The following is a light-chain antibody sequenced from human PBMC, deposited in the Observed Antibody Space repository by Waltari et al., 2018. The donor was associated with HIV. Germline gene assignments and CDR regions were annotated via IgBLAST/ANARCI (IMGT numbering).Light chain of an antibody. V-gene: IGLV1-51*01. Sequence: QSALTQPPSVSAAPGQKVSFSCSVRNSNLVNNYVSWYQQLPGRAPRLLIYDNEKRPSGIPDRFSASKAGMSATLDITGLQIVDEADYYCGTWDSSLNLYVFGPGTTVAVL. CDR1: NSNLVNNY. CDR2: DNE. J-gene: IGLJ1*01. CDR3: GTWDSSLNLYV.